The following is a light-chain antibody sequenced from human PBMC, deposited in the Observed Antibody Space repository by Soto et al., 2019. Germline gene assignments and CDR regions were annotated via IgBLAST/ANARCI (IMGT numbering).Light chain of an antibody. Sequence: EIVMTQSPATLSVSPGERATLSCRASQSVSSNLAWYQQKPGQAPRLLIYGASTRATGIPARFSGSGSGTEFTLTISSLQSEDVATYFCQKYDSAPLTFGEGTKVDIK. CDR3: QKYDSAPLT. CDR2: GAS. J-gene: IGKJ4*01. V-gene: IGKV3-15*01. CDR1: QSVSSN.